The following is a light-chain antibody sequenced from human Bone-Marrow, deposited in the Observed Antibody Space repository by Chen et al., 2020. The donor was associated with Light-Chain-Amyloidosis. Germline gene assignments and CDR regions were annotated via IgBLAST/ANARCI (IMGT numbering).Light chain of an antibody. CDR3: QQYNSYSPRT. Sequence: DIQMTQSPSTLSASVGDRVTITCRASQSISSWLAWYQQKPGKAPKLLIYDASSLESGVPSRFSGSGSGTEFTLTISSLQPDDFATYYCQQYNSYSPRTFCQVTKVEIK. V-gene: IGKV1-5*01. CDR1: QSISSW. CDR2: DAS. J-gene: IGKJ1*01.